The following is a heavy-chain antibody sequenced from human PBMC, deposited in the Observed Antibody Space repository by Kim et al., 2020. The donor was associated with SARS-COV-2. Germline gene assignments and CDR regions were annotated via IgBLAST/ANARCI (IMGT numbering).Heavy chain of an antibody. CDR1: GGSFSGYY. J-gene: IGHJ5*02. V-gene: IGHV4-34*01. D-gene: IGHD2-15*01. CDR2: INHSGST. CDR3: ARKPRYCSGGSCVWFDP. Sequence: SETLSLTCAVYGGSFSGYYWSWICQPPGKGLEWIGEINHSGSTNYNPSLKSRVTISVDTSKNQFSLKLSSVTAADTAVYYCARKPRYCSGGSCVWFDPWGQGTLVTVSS.